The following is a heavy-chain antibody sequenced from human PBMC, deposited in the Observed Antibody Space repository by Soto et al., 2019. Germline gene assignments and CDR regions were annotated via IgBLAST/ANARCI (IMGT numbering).Heavy chain of an antibody. CDR2: INPNSGGT. CDR3: AREVRSSSSTGWFDP. D-gene: IGHD6-13*01. J-gene: IGHJ5*02. V-gene: IGHV1-2*04. Sequence: ASVKVSCKASGYTFTGYYMHWVRQAPGQGLEWMGWINPNSGGTSYAQKFQGWVTMTRDTSISTAYMELSRLRSDDTAVYYCAREVRSSSSTGWFDPWGQGTLVTVSS. CDR1: GYTFTGYY.